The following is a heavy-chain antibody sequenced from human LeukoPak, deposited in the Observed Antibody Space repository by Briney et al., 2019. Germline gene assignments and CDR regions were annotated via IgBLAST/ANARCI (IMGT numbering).Heavy chain of an antibody. CDR1: GFTFSSYA. J-gene: IGHJ4*02. CDR3: AKDARKSSWACPLDY. V-gene: IGHV3-23*01. Sequence: GGSLRLSCAASGFTFSSYAMSWVHQAPGKGLEWVSAISGSGGSTYYADSVKGRFTISRDNSKNTLYLQMNSLRAEDTAVYYCAKDARKSSWACPLDYWGQGTLVTVSS. CDR2: ISGSGGST. D-gene: IGHD6-13*01.